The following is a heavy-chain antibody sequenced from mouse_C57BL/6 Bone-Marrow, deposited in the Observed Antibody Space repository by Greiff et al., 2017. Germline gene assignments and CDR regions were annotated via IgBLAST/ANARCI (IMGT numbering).Heavy chain of an antibody. V-gene: IGHV14-2*01. J-gene: IGHJ2*01. Sequence: VQLQQPGAELVKPGASVKLSCTASGSNFKDYYIHWVKQRPEQGLEWIGRIDPEDGETNYAPKFQDKATITVDTSSNTAYLQPNSLTSEDTAVLFCTRSLIRYGTDYGGQGTTLTVSS. D-gene: IGHD1-1*01. CDR1: GSNFKDYY. CDR2: IDPEDGET. CDR3: TRSLIRYGTDY.